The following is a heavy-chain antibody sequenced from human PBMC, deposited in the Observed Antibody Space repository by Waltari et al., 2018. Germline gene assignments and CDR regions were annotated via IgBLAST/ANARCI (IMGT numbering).Heavy chain of an antibody. CDR2: ISSTGNYK. J-gene: IGHJ4*02. Sequence: EVQLVESGGGLVRPGGSLSLSCAASAFAFSSYTMHWVRQAPGKGLEWVSSISSTGNYKYYADSVKGRFTISRDNAKNSLFLQMTSLRAEDTAVYYCASWGVLGNIFDYWGQGTLVTVSS. V-gene: IGHV3-21*01. CDR3: ASWGVLGNIFDY. D-gene: IGHD2-8*02. CDR1: AFAFSSYT.